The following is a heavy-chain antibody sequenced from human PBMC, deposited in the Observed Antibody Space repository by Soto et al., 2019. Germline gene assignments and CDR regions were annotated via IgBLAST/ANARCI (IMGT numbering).Heavy chain of an antibody. CDR3: ARCITMVRGVRPRPCYFDY. D-gene: IGHD3-10*01. Sequence: GASVKVSCKASGYSFATYGFSWVRQAPGQGLECVGWISAHNGDTHYSQKFQGRVTLTTDTSTNTGYMELRSLTSDDTAVYYCARCITMVRGVRPRPCYFDYRGQGTLVTVSS. V-gene: IGHV1-18*04. J-gene: IGHJ4*02. CDR2: ISAHNGDT. CDR1: GYSFATYG.